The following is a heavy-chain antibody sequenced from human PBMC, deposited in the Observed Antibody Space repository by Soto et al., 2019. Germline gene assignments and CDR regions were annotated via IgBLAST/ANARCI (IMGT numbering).Heavy chain of an antibody. J-gene: IGHJ6*02. V-gene: IGHV3-48*01. CDR3: ATWHRNYYYGLDV. CDR2: INPRGVTK. CDR1: GYPFDAYI. Sequence: VELVESGGGLVQTGGSLRLSCAASGYPFDAYIMNWVRRAPGKGLEWVASINPRGVTKYYADSLRGRFIISRDDASSSLFLQMDSLRAEDTAVYFYATWHRNYYYGLDVWGQGTTVTVS.